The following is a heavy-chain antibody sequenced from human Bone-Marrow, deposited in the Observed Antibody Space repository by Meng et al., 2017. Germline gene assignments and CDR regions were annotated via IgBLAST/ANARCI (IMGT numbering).Heavy chain of an antibody. CDR2: IYYSEST. D-gene: IGHD6-19*01. CDR3: ARESSSGSYYFDY. J-gene: IGHJ4*02. Sequence: QVQLQESGPGLVKPSQTLSLTFPVSGGSISSGGYYWSWIRQHPGKGLEWIGYIYYSESTYYNPSLKSRVTISVDTSKNQFSLRLSSVTAADTAVYYCARESSSGSYYFDYWGQGTLVTVSS. V-gene: IGHV4-31*03. CDR1: GGSISSGGYY.